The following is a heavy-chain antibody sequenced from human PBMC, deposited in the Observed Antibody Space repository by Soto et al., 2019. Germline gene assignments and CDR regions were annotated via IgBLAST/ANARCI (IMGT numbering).Heavy chain of an antibody. V-gene: IGHV3-30-3*01. Sequence: QVQLVESGGGVVQPGRSLRLSCAASGFTFSSYAMHWVRQAPGKGLEWVAVISYDGSNKYYADSVKGRFTISRDNSKNTLYLQINSLRAEDTAGYYCARLVATMGYYFDYWCQGTLVTVSS. CDR2: ISYDGSNK. J-gene: IGHJ4*02. CDR3: ARLVATMGYYFDY. D-gene: IGHD5-12*01. CDR1: GFTFSSYA.